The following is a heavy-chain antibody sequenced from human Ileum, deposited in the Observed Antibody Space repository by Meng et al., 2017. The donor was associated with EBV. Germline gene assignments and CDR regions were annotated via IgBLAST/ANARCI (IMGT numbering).Heavy chain of an antibody. J-gene: IGHJ4*02. V-gene: IGHV3-53*01. CDR2: ISHGGST. Sequence: EVQLGGAGGGLFRPVGSPILSVAASGFTVSSNYMGWVRQAPGKGLEWVSVISHGGSTYFADSVKGRFTISRDNSKNTLYLQMNSLRGEDTAVYYCASKSEGYDHWGQGTLVTVSS. CDR3: ASKSEGYDH. CDR1: GFTVSSNY. D-gene: IGHD5-12*01.